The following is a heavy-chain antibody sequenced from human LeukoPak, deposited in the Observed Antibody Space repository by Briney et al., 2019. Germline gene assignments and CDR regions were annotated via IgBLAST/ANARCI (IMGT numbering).Heavy chain of an antibody. D-gene: IGHD7-27*01. Sequence: SETLSLTCAVSGGSISSGGYSWSWIRQPPGKGLEWIGYIYHSGSTYYNPSLKSRVTISVDRSKNQFSLKLSSVTAADTAVYYCARGITGEYAFDIWGQGTMVTVSS. J-gene: IGHJ3*02. CDR1: GGSISSGGYS. CDR3: ARGITGEYAFDI. CDR2: IYHSGST. V-gene: IGHV4-30-2*01.